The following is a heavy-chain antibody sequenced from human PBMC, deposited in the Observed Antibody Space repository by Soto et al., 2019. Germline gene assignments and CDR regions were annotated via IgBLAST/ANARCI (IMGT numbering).Heavy chain of an antibody. CDR1: GGSISSYY. D-gene: IGHD3-3*01. J-gene: IGHJ6*03. CDR2: IYYSGST. CDR3: ARLKITIFGVVPAKDYMDV. V-gene: IGHV4-59*08. Sequence: SETLSLTCTVSGGSISSYYWSWIRQPPGKGLEWIGYIYYSGSTNYNPSHKSRVTISVDTSKNQFSLKLSSVTAADTAVYYCARLKITIFGVVPAKDYMDVWGKGTTVTAP.